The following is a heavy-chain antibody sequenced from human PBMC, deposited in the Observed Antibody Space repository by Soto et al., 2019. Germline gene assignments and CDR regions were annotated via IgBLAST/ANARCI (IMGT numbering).Heavy chain of an antibody. D-gene: IGHD3-10*01. CDR1: GYTFTGYY. CDR3: ARDVYYGSGSYPDYYYYYYGMDV. J-gene: IGHJ6*02. CDR2: INPNSGGT. Sequence: ASVKVSCKASGYTFTGYYMHWVRQAPGQGLEWMGWINPNSGGTNYAQKFQGRVTMTRDTSISTAYMELSRLRSDDTAVYYCARDVYYGSGSYPDYYYYYYGMDVWGQGTTVTAP. V-gene: IGHV1-2*02.